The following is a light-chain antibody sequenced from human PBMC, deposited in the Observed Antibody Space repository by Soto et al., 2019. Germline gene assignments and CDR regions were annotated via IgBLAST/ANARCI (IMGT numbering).Light chain of an antibody. V-gene: IGKV3-11*01. Sequence: EIVLTQSPATLSSFPGDRVTLSCRASQAVNTRLAWYQHKPGQAPRLLIYLASNRAAGVPARFSGSGSGTDFTLTISNLEPEDFAVYYCHQSQSWPRTLGQGTKVDIK. CDR3: HQSQSWPRT. CDR1: QAVNTR. J-gene: IGKJ1*01. CDR2: LAS.